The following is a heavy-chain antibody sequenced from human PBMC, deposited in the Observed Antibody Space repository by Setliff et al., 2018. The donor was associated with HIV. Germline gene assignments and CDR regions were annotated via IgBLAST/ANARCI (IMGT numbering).Heavy chain of an antibody. Sequence: SGPTLVNATETLTLTCTVSGFSLSNARMGVSWIRQPPGKALEWLAHIFSNDEKSYSTSLKSWLTISKDTFKSHVFLTMTNMDPVDTATYYCVWIIREQCYYSCGDYYGFDPWGQGTLVTVSS. CDR2: IFSNDEK. J-gene: IGHJ5*02. CDR1: GFSLSNARMG. CDR3: VWIIREQCYYSCGDYYGFDP. V-gene: IGHV2-26*01. D-gene: IGHD3-22*01.